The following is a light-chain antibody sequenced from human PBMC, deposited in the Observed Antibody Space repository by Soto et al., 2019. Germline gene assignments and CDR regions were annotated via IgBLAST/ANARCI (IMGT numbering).Light chain of an antibody. Sequence: DIPMTHSPSTLSASVGDRVTITCRASQSISSWLAWYQQKPGKAPKLLIYDASSLESGVPSRFSGSGSGTEFTLTISSLQPDDFATYYCQQYNSYSWTFGQGTKVDI. CDR1: QSISSW. CDR3: QQYNSYSWT. V-gene: IGKV1-5*01. CDR2: DAS. J-gene: IGKJ1*01.